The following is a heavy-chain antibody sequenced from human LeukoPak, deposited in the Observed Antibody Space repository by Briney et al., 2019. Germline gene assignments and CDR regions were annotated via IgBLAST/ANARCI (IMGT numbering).Heavy chain of an antibody. CDR3: ARDQLIAMVRGVQSVPPNFDY. D-gene: IGHD3-10*01. V-gene: IGHV3-11*05. CDR1: EFTVSSNY. J-gene: IGHJ4*02. CDR2: ISSSSSYT. Sequence: GGSLRLSCAASEFTVSSNYMSWIRQAPGKGLEWVSYISSSSSYTNYADSVKGRFTISRGNAKNSLYLQMNSLRAEDTAVYYCARDQLIAMVRGVQSVPPNFDYWGQGTLVTVSS.